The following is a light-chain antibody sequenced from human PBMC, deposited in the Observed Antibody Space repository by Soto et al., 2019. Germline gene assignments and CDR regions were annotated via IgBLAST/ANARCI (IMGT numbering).Light chain of an antibody. V-gene: IGKV3-20*01. CDR1: QSVTSRY. J-gene: IGKJ2*01. CDR2: GAS. CDR3: QQYNNSPEYT. Sequence: EIVLPQSPGTLPLSPGERATLSCKASQSVTSRYLAGYQQKPGQAPRLLLYGASSRATGIPDRFSGGGSGTAFTLTSSRLEPADFAVYFGQQYNNSPEYTFGQGTRLEIK.